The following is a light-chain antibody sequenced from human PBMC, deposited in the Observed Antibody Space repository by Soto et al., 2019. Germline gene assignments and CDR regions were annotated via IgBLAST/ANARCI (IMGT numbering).Light chain of an antibody. CDR2: RIS. CDR1: QSVSSNY. Sequence: IVLTQSPGTLSLSPGERATLSCRASQSVSSNYLAWYQQRPGQAPRLLMHRISTRATGIPDRFSGSGSGTDFTLIISRLEPEDVAVYYCQQYSNSRTFGQGTMVEIK. CDR3: QQYSNSRT. J-gene: IGKJ1*01. V-gene: IGKV3-20*01.